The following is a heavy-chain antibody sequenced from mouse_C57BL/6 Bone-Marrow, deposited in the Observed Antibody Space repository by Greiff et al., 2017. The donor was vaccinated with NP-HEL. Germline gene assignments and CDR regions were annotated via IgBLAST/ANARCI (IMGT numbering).Heavy chain of an antibody. J-gene: IGHJ1*03. CDR3: TRFPYYYGSSYWYFDV. V-gene: IGHV1-5*01. CDR2: IYPGNSDT. Sequence: VQLKQSGTVLARPGASVKMSCKTSGYTFTSYWMHWVKQRPGQGLEWIGAIYPGNSDTSYNQKFKGKAKLTAVTSASTAYMELSSLTNEDSAVYYCTRFPYYYGSSYWYFDVWGTGTTVTVSS. D-gene: IGHD1-1*01. CDR1: GYTFTSYW.